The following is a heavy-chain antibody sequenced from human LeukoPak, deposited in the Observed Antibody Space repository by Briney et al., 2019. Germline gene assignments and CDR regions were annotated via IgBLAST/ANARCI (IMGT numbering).Heavy chain of an antibody. J-gene: IGHJ3*02. CDR3: ARSSSSWYVRHDPLDI. D-gene: IGHD6-13*01. Sequence: SETLSLTCTVSGYSISSGYYWGWIRQPPGKGLEWIGSIYHSGSTNYNPSLKSRVTISVDKSKNQFSLMLSSVTAADTAVYYCARSSSSWYVRHDPLDIWGQGTMVTVSS. V-gene: IGHV4-38-2*02. CDR1: GYSISSGYY. CDR2: IYHSGST.